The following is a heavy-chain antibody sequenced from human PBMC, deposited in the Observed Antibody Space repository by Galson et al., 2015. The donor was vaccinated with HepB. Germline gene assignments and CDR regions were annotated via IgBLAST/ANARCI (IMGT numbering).Heavy chain of an antibody. D-gene: IGHD3-3*01. CDR2: INAGNGNT. J-gene: IGHJ4*02. Sequence: SVKVSCKASGYTFTSYAMHWVRQAPGQRLEWMGWINAGNGNTKYSQKFQGRVTITRDTSASTAYMELCSLRSEDTAVYYCARAIGAYGVVIPHFDYWGQGTLVTVSS. CDR3: ARAIGAYGVVIPHFDY. CDR1: GYTFTSYA. V-gene: IGHV1-3*01.